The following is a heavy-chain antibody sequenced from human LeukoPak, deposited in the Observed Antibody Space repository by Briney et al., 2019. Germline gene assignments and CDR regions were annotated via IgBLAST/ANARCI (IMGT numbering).Heavy chain of an antibody. CDR3: ATRGGKNGY. CDR1: GFTFSSYA. J-gene: IGHJ4*02. D-gene: IGHD3-16*01. Sequence: GGSLRLTCAASGFTFSSYAMHWVRQAPGKGLEWVAVISYDGSNKYYADSVKGRFTISRDNSKNTLYLQMNSLRAEDTAVYYCATRGGKNGYWGQGTLVAVSS. V-gene: IGHV3-30*04. CDR2: ISYDGSNK.